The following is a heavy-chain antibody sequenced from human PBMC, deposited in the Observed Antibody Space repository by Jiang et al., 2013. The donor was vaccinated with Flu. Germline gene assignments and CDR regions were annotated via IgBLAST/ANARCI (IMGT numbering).Heavy chain of an antibody. D-gene: IGHD4-17*01. V-gene: IGHV4-39*01. CDR2: IYNTGDT. Sequence: VKPSETLSLTCTVSGGSISSTSYYWGWIRQPPGKGLEWIGNIYNTGDTFYSPSLTSRVTMSVDASKNQFSLRLRSVTAADTAVYYCARALTYGFYFDYWGQGTLVIASS. J-gene: IGHJ4*02. CDR3: ARALTYGFYFDY. CDR1: GGSISSTSYY.